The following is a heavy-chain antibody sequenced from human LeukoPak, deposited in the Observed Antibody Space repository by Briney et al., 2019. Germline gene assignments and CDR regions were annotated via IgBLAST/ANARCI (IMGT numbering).Heavy chain of an antibody. CDR2: INTNTGNP. J-gene: IGHJ5*02. CDR1: GYTFTSYA. D-gene: IGHD6-19*01. Sequence: ASVKVSCKASGYTFTSYAMNCVRQAPGQGLEWMGWINTNTGNPTYAQGFTGRFVFSLDTSVSTAYLQISSLKAEDTAVYYCARTQNPGIAVAGDFDPWGQGTLVTVSS. V-gene: IGHV7-4-1*02. CDR3: ARTQNPGIAVAGDFDP.